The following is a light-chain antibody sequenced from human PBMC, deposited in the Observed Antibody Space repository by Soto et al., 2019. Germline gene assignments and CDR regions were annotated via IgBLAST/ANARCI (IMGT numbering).Light chain of an antibody. V-gene: IGLV2-14*01. Sequence: QSALTQPASVSGSPGQSITISCSGTRSDIGIFNYVSWYQQHPGKAPKLIIYEVTNRPSGVSNRFSGSKSGNTASLTISGLQAEDEADYYCSSYTSSSPPYVFGTGTKLTVL. CDR2: EVT. CDR1: RSDIGIFNY. J-gene: IGLJ1*01. CDR3: SSYTSSSPPYV.